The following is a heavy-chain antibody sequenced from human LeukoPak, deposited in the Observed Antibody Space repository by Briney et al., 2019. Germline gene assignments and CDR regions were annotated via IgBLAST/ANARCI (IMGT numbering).Heavy chain of an antibody. J-gene: IGHJ4*02. V-gene: IGHV4-34*01. CDR3: ARSPHLDDSSGYYDY. CDR2: INHSGST. CDR1: GGSFSGYY. Sequence: SETLSLTCAVYGGSFSGYYWSWIRQPPGKGLEWIGEINHSGSTNYNPSLKSRVTISVDTSKNQFSLKLSSVTAADTAVYYCARSPHLDDSSGYYDYWGQGTLVTVSS. D-gene: IGHD3-22*01.